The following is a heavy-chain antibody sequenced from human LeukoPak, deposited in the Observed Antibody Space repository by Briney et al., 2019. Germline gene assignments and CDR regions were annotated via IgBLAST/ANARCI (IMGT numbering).Heavy chain of an antibody. CDR3: ARDQSYYYGSGSYYDYYGMDV. Sequence: SETLSLTCTVSGGSISSYYWSWIRQPPGKRLEWIGYIYDSGSTNYNPSLKSRVTISVDTSKNQFSLKLSSVTAADTAVYYCARDQSYYYGSGSYYDYYGMDVWGQGTTVTVSS. CDR2: IYDSGST. CDR1: GGSISSYY. V-gene: IGHV4-59*01. D-gene: IGHD3-10*01. J-gene: IGHJ6*02.